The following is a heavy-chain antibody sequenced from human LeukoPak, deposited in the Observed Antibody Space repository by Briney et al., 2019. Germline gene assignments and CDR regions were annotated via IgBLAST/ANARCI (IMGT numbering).Heavy chain of an antibody. CDR3: ARDTIAAAGNWFDP. J-gene: IGHJ5*02. Sequence: GASVKVSCKASGYTFTGYYMHWVRQAPGQGLEWMGWINPKSGGTNYAQKFQGRVTMTRDTSISTAYMDMSSLRSDDTAVYYCARDTIAAAGNWFDPWGQGTLVTVSS. V-gene: IGHV1-2*02. CDR2: INPKSGGT. CDR1: GYTFTGYY. D-gene: IGHD6-13*01.